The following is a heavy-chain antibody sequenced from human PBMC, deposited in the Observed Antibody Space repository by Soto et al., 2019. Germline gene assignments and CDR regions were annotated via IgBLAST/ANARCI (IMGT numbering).Heavy chain of an antibody. CDR3: AREFGDDSSGYWWFDP. V-gene: IGHV4-30-2*01. CDR1: GGSISSGGYS. Sequence: TLSLTCAVSGGSISSGGYSWSWIRQPPWKGLEWIGYIYHSGSTYYNPSLKSRVTISVDRSKNQFSLKLSSVTAADTAVYYCAREFGDDSSGYWWFDPWGQGTLVTVSS. J-gene: IGHJ5*02. D-gene: IGHD3-22*01. CDR2: IYHSGST.